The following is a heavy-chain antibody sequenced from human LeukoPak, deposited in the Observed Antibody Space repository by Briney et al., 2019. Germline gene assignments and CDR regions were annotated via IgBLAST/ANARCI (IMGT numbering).Heavy chain of an antibody. CDR2: IYYSGST. J-gene: IGHJ5*02. CDR1: GGSISSGDYY. V-gene: IGHV4-30-4*08. CDR3: ARSALVVPAARGRRDNWFDP. D-gene: IGHD2-2*01. Sequence: SETLSLTCTVSGGSISSGDYYWSWIRQPPGKGLEWIGYIYYSGSTYYNPSLKSRVTISVDTSKNQFSLKLSSVTAADTAVYYCARSALVVPAARGRRDNWFDPWGQGTLVTVSS.